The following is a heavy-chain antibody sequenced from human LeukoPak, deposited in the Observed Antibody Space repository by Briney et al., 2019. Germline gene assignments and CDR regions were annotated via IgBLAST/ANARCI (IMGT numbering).Heavy chain of an antibody. D-gene: IGHD2-21*02. CDR3: ARDTGCGGDCYAYYYYYYGMDV. CDR2: IIPILGIA. Sequence: ASVKVSCKASGYTFTSYDINWVRQATGQGLEWMGWIIPILGIANYAQKFQGRVTITADKSTSTAYMELSSLRSEDTAVYYCARDTGCGGDCYAYYYYYYGMDVWGQGTTVTVSS. CDR1: GYTFTSYD. J-gene: IGHJ6*02. V-gene: IGHV1-69*10.